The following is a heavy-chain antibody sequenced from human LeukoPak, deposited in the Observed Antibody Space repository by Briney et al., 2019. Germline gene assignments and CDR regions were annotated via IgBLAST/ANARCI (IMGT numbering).Heavy chain of an antibody. CDR3: ARHDRWITMIAAHPGAFDA. CDR1: GASITSSRSY. J-gene: IGHJ5*02. D-gene: IGHD3-22*01. CDR2: FDSRGNT. Sequence: SSETLSLTCTVSGASITSSRSYWAWIRQSPGKGLEWIGTFDSRGNTYLSPSLKSRLTISMDTSKNQFSLRLTSVTAADTALYYCARHDRWITMIAAHPGAFDAWGQAALVTVSS. V-gene: IGHV4-39*01.